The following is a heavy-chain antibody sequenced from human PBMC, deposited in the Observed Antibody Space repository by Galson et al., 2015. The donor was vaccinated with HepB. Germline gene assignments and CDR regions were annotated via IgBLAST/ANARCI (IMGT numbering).Heavy chain of an antibody. J-gene: IGHJ4*02. D-gene: IGHD3-22*01. CDR2: IWKDGSNK. V-gene: IGHV3-33*01. CDR1: GFTFSSYG. CDR3: AREEPTIVVAVFDY. Sequence: SLRLSCAASGFTFSSYGMHWVRQAPGKGLEWVAGIWKDGSNKYYADSVKGRFTISRDNSKNTLYLQVNSLRVEDTAVYYCAREEPTIVVAVFDYWSLGTLVTVSS.